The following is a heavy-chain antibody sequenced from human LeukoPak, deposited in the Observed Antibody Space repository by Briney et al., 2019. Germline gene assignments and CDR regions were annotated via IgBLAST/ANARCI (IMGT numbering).Heavy chain of an antibody. CDR2: ISGGGGGT. Sequence: GGSLRLSCAASGFTFSDYYMSWVRQAPGKGLEWVSSISGGGGGTYYADSVKGRFTVSRGNAENTLYLQMNRLRAEDTAIYYCAKGGLSLFDYWGQGTLVTVSS. CDR3: AKGGLSLFDY. V-gene: IGHV3-23*01. CDR1: GFTFSDYY. J-gene: IGHJ4*02.